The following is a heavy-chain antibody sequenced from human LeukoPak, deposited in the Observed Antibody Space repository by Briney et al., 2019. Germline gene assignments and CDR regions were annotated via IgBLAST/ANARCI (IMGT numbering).Heavy chain of an antibody. CDR2: INPNSGGT. CDR1: GHTFTGYY. CDR3: ARLMGYCSSTSCHPGWFDP. J-gene: IGHJ5*02. D-gene: IGHD2-2*01. V-gene: IGHV1-2*02. Sequence: ASVKVSCKASGHTFTGYYMHWVRQAPGQGLEWMGWINPNSGGTNYAQKFQGRVTMTRDTSISTAYMELSRLRSDDTAVYYCARLMGYCSSTSCHPGWFDPWGQGTLVTVSS.